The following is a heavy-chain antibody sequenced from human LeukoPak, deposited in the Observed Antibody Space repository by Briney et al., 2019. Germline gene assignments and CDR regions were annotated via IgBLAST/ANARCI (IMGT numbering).Heavy chain of an antibody. CDR3: AREVGYSYGTDY. D-gene: IGHD5-18*01. V-gene: IGHV3-20*04. J-gene: IGHJ4*02. Sequence: GGSLRLSCAASGFTFSSYGMSWVRQAPGKGLEWVSGINWNGGSTGYADSVKGRFTISRDNAKNSLYLQMNSLRAEDTALYYCAREVGYSYGTDYWGQGTLVTVSS. CDR2: INWNGGST. CDR1: GFTFSSYG.